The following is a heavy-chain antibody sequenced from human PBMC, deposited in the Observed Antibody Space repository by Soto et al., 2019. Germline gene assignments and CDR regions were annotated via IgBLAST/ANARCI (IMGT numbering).Heavy chain of an antibody. CDR1: GFTVSSNY. CDR2: IYSAGST. CDR3: ARDKGQYYFDY. J-gene: IGHJ4*02. V-gene: IGHV3-53*01. Sequence: PGGSLRLSCAASGFTVSSNYMSWVRQAPGKGLEWVSVIYSAGSTYYADSVKGRFTISRDNSKNTLYLQMNSLRAEDTAVYYCARDKGQYYFDYWGQGTLVIVSS.